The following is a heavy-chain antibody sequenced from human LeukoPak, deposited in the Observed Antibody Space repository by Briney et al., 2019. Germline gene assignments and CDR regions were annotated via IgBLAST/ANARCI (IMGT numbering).Heavy chain of an antibody. Sequence: ASVKVSRKASGYTFTSYDINWVRQATGQGLEWMGWMNPNSGNTGYAQKFQGRVTITRNTSISTAYMELSSLKSEDTAVYYCARAFTIFGVAPLRYWGQGTLVTVSS. CDR1: GYTFTSYD. V-gene: IGHV1-8*01. J-gene: IGHJ4*02. CDR2: MNPNSGNT. D-gene: IGHD3-3*01. CDR3: ARAFTIFGVAPLRY.